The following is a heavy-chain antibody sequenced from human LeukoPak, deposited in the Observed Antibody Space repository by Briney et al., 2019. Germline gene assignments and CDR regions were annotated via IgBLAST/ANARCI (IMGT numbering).Heavy chain of an antibody. V-gene: IGHV3-33*01. D-gene: IGHD3-22*01. Sequence: PGGSLRLSCAASGFTFSSYGMHWVRQAPGKGLEWVAVIWYDGSNKYYADSVKGRFTISRDNSKNTLYLQMNSLRAEDTAVYYCARDVEVVVITTSFDYWGQGTLVTASS. CDR3: ARDVEVVVITTSFDY. CDR1: GFTFSSYG. J-gene: IGHJ4*02. CDR2: IWYDGSNK.